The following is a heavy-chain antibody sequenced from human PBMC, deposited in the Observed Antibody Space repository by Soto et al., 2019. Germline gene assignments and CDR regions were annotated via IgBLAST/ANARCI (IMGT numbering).Heavy chain of an antibody. Sequence: QAQLVESGGGVVQPGRSLRLSCAASGFTFSSYGMHWVRQAPGTGLEWVAVIPYDGGLQHYADSVKGRFTISRDNSKNMGLLQRTSLRAEDTAVYYCVSDRGYGHASVPYSWGQGTLVSVSS. CDR1: GFTFSSYG. CDR2: IPYDGGLQ. V-gene: IGHV3-30*03. D-gene: IGHD5-18*01. J-gene: IGHJ4*02. CDR3: VSDRGYGHASVPYS.